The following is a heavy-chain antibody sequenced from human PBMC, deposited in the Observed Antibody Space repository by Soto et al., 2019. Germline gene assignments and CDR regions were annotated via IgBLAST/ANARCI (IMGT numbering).Heavy chain of an antibody. Sequence: PSETLSLTCTVSGGSISSGGYYWSWIRQHPGKGLEWIGYIYYSGSTYYNPSLKSRVTISVDTSKNQFSLKLSSVTAADTAVYYCARQGGSLGGYYYYGMDVWGQGTTVTGSS. CDR2: IYYSGST. V-gene: IGHV4-31*03. CDR3: ARQGGSLGGYYYYGMDV. D-gene: IGHD3-10*01. CDR1: GGSISSGGYY. J-gene: IGHJ6*02.